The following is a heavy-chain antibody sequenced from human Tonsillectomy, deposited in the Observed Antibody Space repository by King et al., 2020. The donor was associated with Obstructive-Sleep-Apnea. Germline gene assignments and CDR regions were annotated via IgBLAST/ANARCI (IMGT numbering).Heavy chain of an antibody. Sequence: EVQLVESGGGLVQPGGSLRLSCAASGFTFSNYAMHWVRQAPGKGLEYVSAIRNNGNSTYYANSVKGRFTISRDNSKNTLYLQMGSLRAEDMAVYYCARSLQSVTYLVWIGGDDAFDMWGQGTMVTVSS. V-gene: IGHV3-64*01. CDR2: IRNNGNST. D-gene: IGHD3-10*01. CDR3: ARSLQSVTYLVWIGGDDAFDM. CDR1: GFTFSNYA. J-gene: IGHJ3*02.